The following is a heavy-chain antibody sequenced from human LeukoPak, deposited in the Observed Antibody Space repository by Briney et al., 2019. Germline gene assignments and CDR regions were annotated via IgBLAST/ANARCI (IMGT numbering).Heavy chain of an antibody. CDR3: AKSPKSPAISMVRGVSSYNYYMDV. Sequence: PGGSLRLSCAASGFTFSNYGMHWVRQAPGKGLEWVAFIRYDGSNKYYADSVKGRFTISRDNSKNTLYLQMNSLRVEDTAFYYCAKSPKSPAISMVRGVSSYNYYMDVWGKGTTVTISS. J-gene: IGHJ6*03. V-gene: IGHV3-30*02. CDR2: IRYDGSNK. D-gene: IGHD3-10*01. CDR1: GFTFSNYG.